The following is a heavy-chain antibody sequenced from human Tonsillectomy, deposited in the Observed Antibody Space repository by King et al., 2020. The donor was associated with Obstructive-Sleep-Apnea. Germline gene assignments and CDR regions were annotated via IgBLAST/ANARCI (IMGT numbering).Heavy chain of an antibody. V-gene: IGHV1-8*01. Sequence: QLVQSGAEVKKPGASVKVSCKASGYTFTSYDINWVRQATGQGLEWMGWMNPTSGNTGYAQKFQGRVTMTRNTSIITAYMELGSLRAEDTAVYYCARGGESRAFNYYYYGMDVWGQGTTVTVSS. CDR3: ARGGESRAFNYYYYGMDV. J-gene: IGHJ6*02. D-gene: IGHD3-16*01. CDR1: GYTFTSYD. CDR2: MNPTSGNT.